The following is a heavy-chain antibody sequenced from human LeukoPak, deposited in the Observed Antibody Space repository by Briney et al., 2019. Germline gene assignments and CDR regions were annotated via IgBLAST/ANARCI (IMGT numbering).Heavy chain of an antibody. V-gene: IGHV3-53*01. D-gene: IGHD3-10*01. J-gene: IGHJ6*02. CDR2: VNSDGSA. CDR1: GFTVSSTY. Sequence: GGSLRLSCAASGFTVSSTYINWVRQAPGKGLECVSLVNSDGSAYYADSVKGRFTISRDNSKNTLYLQMNSLRAEDTAVYYCAKDGAPVGYYGSGSYGVGDYYYGMDVWGQGTTVTVSS. CDR3: AKDGAPVGYYGSGSYGVGDYYYGMDV.